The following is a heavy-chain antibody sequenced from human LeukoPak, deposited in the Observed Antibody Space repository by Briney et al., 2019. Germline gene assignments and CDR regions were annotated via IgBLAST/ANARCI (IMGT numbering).Heavy chain of an antibody. D-gene: IGHD3-10*01. CDR3: AKVPYSDYGSGRPPFMDV. CDR2: ISDSGSST. J-gene: IGHJ6*02. V-gene: IGHV3-23*01. Sequence: GGSLRLSCAASGFTFYNYAMSWVRQAPGTGLEWVSTISDSGSSTYYADSVRGRFAISRDNSKNTLYLQMDSLRAEDTAIYYCAKVPYSDYGSGRPPFMDVWGQGTTVAVSS. CDR1: GFTFYNYA.